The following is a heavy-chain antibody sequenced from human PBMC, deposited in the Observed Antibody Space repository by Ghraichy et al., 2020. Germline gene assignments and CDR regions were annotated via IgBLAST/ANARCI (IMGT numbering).Heavy chain of an antibody. CDR3: ARGRRVHYYYGLDV. Sequence: SVKVSCKASGGTFSTYTITWVRQAPGQGLEWMGGIIPILGTAIYAQKFQGRVTMTAHESTSTTYMELSSLRSEDTAVYYCARGRRVHYYYGLDVWGQGTTVTVSS. CDR2: IIPILGTA. J-gene: IGHJ6*02. V-gene: IGHV1-69*13. CDR1: GGTFSTYT.